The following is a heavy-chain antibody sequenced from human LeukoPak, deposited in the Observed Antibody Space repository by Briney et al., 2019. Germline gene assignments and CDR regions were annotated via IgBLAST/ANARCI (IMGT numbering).Heavy chain of an antibody. V-gene: IGHV1-2*02. Sequence: ASVTVSCTASGYTFTVYYIHWVRQAPGRGHEWMGWINHNNGDTNYAQNFQGRVTVTRDTSINTAYLELKSLTSDDTAVYYCARGPVVLLDWGQGTLVTVSS. CDR1: GYTFTVYY. CDR3: ARGPVVLLD. CDR2: INHNNGDT. D-gene: IGHD4-23*01. J-gene: IGHJ4*02.